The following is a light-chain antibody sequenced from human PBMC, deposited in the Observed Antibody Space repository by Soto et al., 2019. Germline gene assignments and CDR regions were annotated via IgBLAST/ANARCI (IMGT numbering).Light chain of an antibody. Sequence: QSALTQPASVSGSPGQSITISCTGTSSDIGIYDYVSWYQQHPGKAPKLMIYDVTNRPSGVSNRFSGSKSGNTASLTISGVQAEDEAIYYCSSYTSTGTVEFGGGTKVTVL. J-gene: IGLJ2*01. V-gene: IGLV2-14*03. CDR1: SSDIGIYDY. CDR2: DVT. CDR3: SSYTSTGTVE.